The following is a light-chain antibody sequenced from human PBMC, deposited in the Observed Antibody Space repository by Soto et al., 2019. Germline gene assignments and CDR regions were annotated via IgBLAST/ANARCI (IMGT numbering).Light chain of an antibody. CDR1: QSLVFSDGKTY. CDR3: MQSIHWPFT. J-gene: IGKJ3*01. CDR2: QVS. V-gene: IGKV2-30*01. Sequence: DVVMTQSPLSLPVTLGQPASISCRSSQSLVFSDGKTYLNWYHQRPGQSPRRLIYQVSNRDSGVPVRFSGSGSATEFTLKISRVEAEDVGVYYCMQSIHWPFTFGHGTTVDIK.